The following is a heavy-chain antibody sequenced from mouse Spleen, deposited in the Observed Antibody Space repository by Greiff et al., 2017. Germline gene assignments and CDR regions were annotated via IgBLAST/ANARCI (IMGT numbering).Heavy chain of an antibody. CDR1: GYTFTSYW. J-gene: IGHJ3*01. CDR3: ARGGSYYGNYDWFAY. Sequence: VKLQQPGAELVKPGASVKMSCKASGYTFTSYWITWVKQRPGQGLEWIGDIYPGSGSTNYNEKFKSKATLTVDTSSSTAYMQLSSLTSEDSAVYYCARGGSYYGNYDWFAYWGQGTLVTVSA. D-gene: IGHD2-10*01. CDR2: IYPGSGST. V-gene: IGHV1-55*01.